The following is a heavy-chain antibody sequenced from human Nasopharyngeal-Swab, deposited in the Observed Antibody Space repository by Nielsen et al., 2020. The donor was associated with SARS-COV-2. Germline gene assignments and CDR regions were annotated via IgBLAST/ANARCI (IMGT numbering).Heavy chain of an antibody. D-gene: IGHD3-3*01. CDR1: GYTSTSYY. CDR3: ASWDRFFLYYGMDV. J-gene: IGHJ6*02. V-gene: IGHV1-46*01. Sequence: ASAKDFCKASGYTSTSYYMHWWGQDPGQGLEGRGIINPSGGSTSYAQKFQGRVTMTSDTSTSTVYMELSSLRCEDTAVYYCASWDRFFLYYGMDVWGQGTTVTVSS. CDR2: INPSGGST.